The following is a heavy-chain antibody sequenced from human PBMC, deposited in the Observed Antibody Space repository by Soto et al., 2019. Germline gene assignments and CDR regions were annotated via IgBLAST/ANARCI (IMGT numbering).Heavy chain of an antibody. J-gene: IGHJ4*02. V-gene: IGHV4-59*01. Sequence: SETLSLTCTVSRGSISTYYWSWIRQPPGKGLEWIGYVYYSGSTDYDPSLKSRVTISVDTSKNQFSLKLSSVTAADTAVYYCARRWGTYFDFWGQGTLVTVSS. CDR2: VYYSGST. CDR1: RGSISTYY. CDR3: ARRWGTYFDF. D-gene: IGHD7-27*01.